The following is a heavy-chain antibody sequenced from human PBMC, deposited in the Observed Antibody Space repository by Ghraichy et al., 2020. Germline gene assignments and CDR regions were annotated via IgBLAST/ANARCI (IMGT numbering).Heavy chain of an antibody. CDR3: ARGWANYYGSGSRFDY. CDR1: GGSFSGYY. V-gene: IGHV4-34*01. D-gene: IGHD3-10*01. J-gene: IGHJ4*02. CDR2: INHSGST. Sequence: SETLSLTCAVYGGSFSGYYWSWIRQPPGKGLEWIGEINHSGSTNYNPSLKSRVTISVDTSKNQFSLKLSSVTAADTAVYYCARGWANYYGSGSRFDYWGQGTLVTVSS.